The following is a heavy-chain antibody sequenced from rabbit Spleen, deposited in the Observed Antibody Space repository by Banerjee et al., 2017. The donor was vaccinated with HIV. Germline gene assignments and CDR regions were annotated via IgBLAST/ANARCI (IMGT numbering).Heavy chain of an antibody. CDR1: GFSFSNNYY. V-gene: IGHV1S40*01. CDR2: VYGGGSTNI. J-gene: IGHJ3*01. CDR3: ARGVNSGGDGYSL. Sequence: QSLEESGGDLVKPGASLTLTCTASGFSFSNNYYMCWVRQAPGKRLEWIGCVYGGGSTNIYYASWAKGRFTISKTSSTTVTLQMSSLTDADTATYFCARGVNSGGDGYSLWGQGTLVTVS. D-gene: IGHD3-1*01.